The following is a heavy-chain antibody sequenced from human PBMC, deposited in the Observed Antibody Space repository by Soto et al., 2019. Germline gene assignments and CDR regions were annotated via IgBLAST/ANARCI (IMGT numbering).Heavy chain of an antibody. V-gene: IGHV3-23*01. CDR3: AKDSITYYYDSPAFPVMTMIHY. J-gene: IGHJ4*02. Sequence: EVQLLESGGGLVQPGGSLRLSCAASGFTFSSYAMSWVRQAPGKGLEWVSAISGSGGSTYYADSVKGRFTISRDNSKNTLYLLMNSLRAEDTAVYYCAKDSITYYYDSPAFPVMTMIHYWGQGTLVTVSS. D-gene: IGHD3-22*01. CDR1: GFTFSSYA. CDR2: ISGSGGST.